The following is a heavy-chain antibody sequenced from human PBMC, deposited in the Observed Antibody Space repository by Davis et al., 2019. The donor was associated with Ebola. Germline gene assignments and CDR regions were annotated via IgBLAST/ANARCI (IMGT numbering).Heavy chain of an antibody. CDR3: ARDSGNLDYYYYYGMDV. CDR2: INPNSGGT. V-gene: IGHV1-2*04. D-gene: IGHD2/OR15-2a*01. CDR1: GYTFTSYY. Sequence: ASVKVSCKASGYTFTSYYMHWVRQAPGQGLEWMGWINPNSGGTNYAQKFQGWVTMTRDTSISTAYMELSRLRSDDTAVYYCARDSGNLDYYYYYGMDVWGQGTTVTVSS. J-gene: IGHJ6*02.